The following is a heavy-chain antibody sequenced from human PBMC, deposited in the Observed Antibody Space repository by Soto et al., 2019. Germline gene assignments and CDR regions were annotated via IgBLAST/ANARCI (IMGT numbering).Heavy chain of an antibody. J-gene: IGHJ4*02. V-gene: IGHV4-59*08. CDR3: ARHVGYCSTSSCSSIGY. D-gene: IGHD2-2*01. Sequence: QVQLQESGPGLVKPSETLSLTCTVSGTSISTYYWSWIRQPPGKGLEWIAYFYYSGSSNYNPSLKSRVTISTDTSKHQFSLKLSSVTAADTAVYYCARHVGYCSTSSCSSIGYWGQGTLVTVSS. CDR2: FYYSGSS. CDR1: GTSISTYY.